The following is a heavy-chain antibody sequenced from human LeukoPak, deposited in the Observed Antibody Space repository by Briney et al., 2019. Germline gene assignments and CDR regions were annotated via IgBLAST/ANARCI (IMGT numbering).Heavy chain of an antibody. J-gene: IGHJ6*03. V-gene: IGHV3-30*02. D-gene: IGHD3-9*01. CDR1: GFTFSTYD. Sequence: GGSLRLSCAASGFTFSTYDMHWVRQAPGKGLEWVAFIRYDGRNTYYADSVKGRFTVSRDNSKHTLYLQMNTLRAEDTAVYYCAKDRRLYDILTGAMDVWGKGTTVSISS. CDR3: AKDRRLYDILTGAMDV. CDR2: IRYDGRNT.